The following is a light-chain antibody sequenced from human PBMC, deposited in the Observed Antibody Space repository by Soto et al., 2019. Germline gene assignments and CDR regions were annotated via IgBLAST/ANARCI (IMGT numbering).Light chain of an antibody. Sequence: EIVLTQSPGTLSLSPWERATLSCRASQSVSSIYLAWYQQKPGQAPRRRIYGASSRATGNPDRFSGSGSGTDFTLTISRLEPEDFAVYYCQQYGSSPLTFGGGTKVEIK. J-gene: IGKJ4*01. V-gene: IGKV3-20*01. CDR1: QSVSSIY. CDR3: QQYGSSPLT. CDR2: GAS.